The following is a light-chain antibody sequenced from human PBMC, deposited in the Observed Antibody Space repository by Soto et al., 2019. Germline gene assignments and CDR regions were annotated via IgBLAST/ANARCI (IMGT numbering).Light chain of an antibody. CDR3: SSYAGSNNWV. CDR1: SSDVGGYNY. V-gene: IGLV2-8*01. CDR2: EVT. Sequence: QSALTQPPSASGSPGQSVTFSCTGTSSDVGGYNYVSWYQQHPGRDPKLIIYEVTKRPSGVPDRFSGSKSGNTASLTVSGLQAEDEADYYCSSYAGSNNWVFGGGTKLTFL. J-gene: IGLJ3*02.